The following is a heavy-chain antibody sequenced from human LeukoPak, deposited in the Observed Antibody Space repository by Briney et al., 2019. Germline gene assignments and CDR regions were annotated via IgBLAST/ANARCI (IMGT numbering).Heavy chain of an antibody. D-gene: IGHD2-15*01. V-gene: IGHV3-33*01. CDR3: ARSWVGQPPGY. CDR2: IWYDGSKK. Sequence: PGRSLRLSCAASGFTFSGYGMHWVRQAPGKGLEWVAVIWYDGSKKYHADPVKGRFTISRDNSKNTLYLQMNSLRAEDTAVYYCARSWVGQPPGYWGQGTLVTVSS. J-gene: IGHJ4*02. CDR1: GFTFSGYG.